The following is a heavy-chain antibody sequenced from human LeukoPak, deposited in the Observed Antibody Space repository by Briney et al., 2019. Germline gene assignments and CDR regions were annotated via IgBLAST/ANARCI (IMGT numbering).Heavy chain of an antibody. CDR2: KSYEASNK. CDR1: GFTFGNHA. D-gene: IGHD2-15*01. CDR3: ARDYLVGCTDTICYPIDY. Sequence: PGRSLRHSCAASGFTFGNHAMHWVRQAPGMGLEWVAVKSYEASNKYYADSVKGRFTISRDNSKNMLYLQMNSLRAEDTAVYYCARDYLVGCTDTICYPIDYWGQGTLVTVSS. V-gene: IGHV3-30*01. J-gene: IGHJ4*02.